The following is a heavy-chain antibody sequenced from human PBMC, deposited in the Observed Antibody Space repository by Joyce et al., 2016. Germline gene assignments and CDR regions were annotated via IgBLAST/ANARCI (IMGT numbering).Heavy chain of an antibody. J-gene: IGHJ4*02. CDR3: AKVPAPGFDLDSSGLYYFDY. V-gene: IGHV3-9*01. CDR2: ISWNSATI. Sequence: EVQLVESGGGSIQPGRSLRLSCAASGFTFDDYARPWGRQAPGKGLEGVSGISWNSATIGYADSVKGRFTISRDNAKNSLYLQMNSLRAEDTALYYCAKVPAPGFDLDSSGLYYFDYWGQGTMVTVSS. CDR1: GFTFDDYA. D-gene: IGHD3-22*01.